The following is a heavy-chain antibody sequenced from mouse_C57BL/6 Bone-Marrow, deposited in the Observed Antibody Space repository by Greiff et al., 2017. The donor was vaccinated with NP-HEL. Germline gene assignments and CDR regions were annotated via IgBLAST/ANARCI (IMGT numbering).Heavy chain of an antibody. D-gene: IGHD1-1*01. J-gene: IGHJ3*01. V-gene: IGHV1-18*01. CDR1: GYTFTDYN. CDR3: ARGGYYYGSRAWFAY. Sequence: VQLKESGPELVKPGASVKIPCKASGYTFTDYNMDWVKQSHGKSLEWIGDINPNNGGTIYNQKFKGKATLTVDKSSSTAYMELRSLTSEDTAVYYCARGGYYYGSRAWFAYWGQGTLVTVSA. CDR2: INPNNGGT.